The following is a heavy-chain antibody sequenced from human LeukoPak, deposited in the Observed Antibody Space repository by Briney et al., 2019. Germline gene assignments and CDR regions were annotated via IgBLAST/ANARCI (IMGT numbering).Heavy chain of an antibody. Sequence: SETLSLTCAVSGGSISSGGYPWSWIRQPPGKGLEWIGYIYYSGSTYYNPSLKSRVTISVDTSKNQFSLKLSSVTAADTAVYYCARGPSSGETFDYWGQGTLVTVSS. CDR2: IYYSGST. J-gene: IGHJ4*02. D-gene: IGHD6-19*01. CDR3: ARGPSSGETFDY. CDR1: GGSISSGGYP. V-gene: IGHV4-30-4*07.